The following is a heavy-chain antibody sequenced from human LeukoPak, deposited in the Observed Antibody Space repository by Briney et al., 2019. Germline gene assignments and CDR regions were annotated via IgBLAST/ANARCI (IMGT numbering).Heavy chain of an antibody. CDR2: IYYSGST. V-gene: IGHV4-39*01. J-gene: IGHJ4*02. Sequence: PSETLSLTCTVSGVSATSSSYYWGWIRQPPGKGLEWIGSIYYSGSTFYNPSLKSLVTISVDTSKNQFSLKLSSVTATDTAVYYCARHLSSNWYLGYFDYWGQGTLLTVSS. CDR3: ARHLSSNWYLGYFDY. D-gene: IGHD6-13*01. CDR1: GVSATSSSYY.